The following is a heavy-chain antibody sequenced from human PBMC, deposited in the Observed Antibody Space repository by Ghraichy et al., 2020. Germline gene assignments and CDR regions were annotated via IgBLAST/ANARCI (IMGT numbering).Heavy chain of an antibody. V-gene: IGHV5-51*01. Sequence: GESLNISCKGSGYSFTSYWIGWVRQMPGKGLEWMGIIYPGDSDTRYSPSFQGQVTISADKSISTAYLQWSSLKASDTAMYYCARLQHYNLVAGQKTNWYFDLWGRGTLVTVSS. D-gene: IGHD6-19*01. J-gene: IGHJ2*01. CDR2: IYPGDSDT. CDR3: ARLQHYNLVAGQKTNWYFDL. CDR1: GYSFTSYW.